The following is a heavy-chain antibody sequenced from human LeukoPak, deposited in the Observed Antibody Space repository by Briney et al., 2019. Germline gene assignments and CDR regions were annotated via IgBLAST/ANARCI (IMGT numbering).Heavy chain of an antibody. Sequence: PSETLSLTCTVSGGSISSYYWSWIRQPPGKGLEWIGYIYYSGSTSYNPSLKSRVTISVDTSKNQFSLKLSSVTAADTAVYYCARDGRLAYWGQGTLVTVSS. CDR3: ARDGRLAY. J-gene: IGHJ4*02. V-gene: IGHV4-59*01. CDR1: GGSISSYY. CDR2: IYYSGST. D-gene: IGHD6-6*01.